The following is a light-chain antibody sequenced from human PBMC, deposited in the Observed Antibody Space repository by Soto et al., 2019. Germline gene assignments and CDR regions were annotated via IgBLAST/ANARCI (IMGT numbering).Light chain of an antibody. CDR3: QTWGTGILV. J-gene: IGLJ2*01. Sequence: QSVLTQAPSASASLGASVKLTCTLSSGHSSYAIAWHQQQPERGPRYLMKLNSDGSHNKGGGIPDRFSGSSSGAERYLTISSLQSEYEADYYCQTWGTGILVFGGGTKLTVL. CDR1: SGHSSYA. V-gene: IGLV4-69*01. CDR2: LNSDGSH.